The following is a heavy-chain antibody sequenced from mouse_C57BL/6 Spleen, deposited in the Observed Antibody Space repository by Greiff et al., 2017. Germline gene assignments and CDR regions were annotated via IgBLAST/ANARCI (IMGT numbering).Heavy chain of an antibody. Sequence: VQLQQSGAELVRPGASVTLSCKASGYTFTDYEMHWVKQTPVHGLEWIGAIDPETGGTAYNQKFKGKAILTADKSSSTAYMELRSLTSEDSAVYYCTRILITTSYYFDYWGQGTTLTVSS. CDR2: IDPETGGT. J-gene: IGHJ2*01. CDR1: GYTFTDYE. D-gene: IGHD2-4*01. CDR3: TRILITTSYYFDY. V-gene: IGHV1-15*01.